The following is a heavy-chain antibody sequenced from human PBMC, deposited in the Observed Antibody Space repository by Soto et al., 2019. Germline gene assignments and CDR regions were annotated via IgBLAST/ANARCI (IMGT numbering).Heavy chain of an antibody. Sequence: PSETLSLTCAVYGGTFSGCYWSWIRKPPGKGLEWIGEINHSGSTNYNPSLKSRSTISVDTSKNQFSLKVNSVTAADTAVYYCARILKAEAGQFDYWGRGTLVTVSS. CDR1: GGTFSGCY. CDR2: INHSGST. V-gene: IGHV4-34*01. D-gene: IGHD6-19*01. J-gene: IGHJ4*02. CDR3: ARILKAEAGQFDY.